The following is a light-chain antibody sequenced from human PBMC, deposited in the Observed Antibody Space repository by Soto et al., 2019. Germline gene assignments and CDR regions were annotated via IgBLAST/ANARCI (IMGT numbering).Light chain of an antibody. J-gene: IGLJ3*02. CDR1: SSNIGSNY. Sequence: QSVLTQPPSASGTPGQSVTISCSGSSSNIGSNYVYWYQQLPGTAPKLLIYRNTERPSGVPDRFSGSKSGTSASLAISGLRSEDEADYFCATWDDSLSGRVFGGGTKVTAL. V-gene: IGLV1-47*01. CDR3: ATWDDSLSGRV. CDR2: RNT.